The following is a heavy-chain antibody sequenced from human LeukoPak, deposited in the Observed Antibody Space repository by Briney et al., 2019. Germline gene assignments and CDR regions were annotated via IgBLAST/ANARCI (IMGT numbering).Heavy chain of an antibody. Sequence: GGSLRLSCAVSGFTFSSYAMSWVPQAPGKGLEWVSAISGSGGSTYYADSVKGRFTIPRDNSKNTLYLQMNRLRAEDAAVYYCAKSLLQEDYWPQGTLVTVSS. CDR2: ISGSGGST. V-gene: IGHV3-23*01. CDR1: GFTFSSYA. J-gene: IGHJ4*02. CDR3: AKSLLQEDY. D-gene: IGHD1-26*01.